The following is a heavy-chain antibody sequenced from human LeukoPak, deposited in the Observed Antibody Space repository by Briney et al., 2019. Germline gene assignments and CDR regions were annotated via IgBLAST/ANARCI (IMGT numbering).Heavy chain of an antibody. Sequence: SETLSLTCTVSGGSISSYYWSWIRQPAGKGLEWIGYIYYSGSTNYNPSLKSRVTISVDTSKNQFSLKLSSVTAADTAVYYCARHPTTVVPPDYWGQGTLVTVSS. CDR2: IYYSGST. J-gene: IGHJ4*02. CDR1: GGSISSYY. D-gene: IGHD4-23*01. V-gene: IGHV4-59*08. CDR3: ARHPTTVVPPDY.